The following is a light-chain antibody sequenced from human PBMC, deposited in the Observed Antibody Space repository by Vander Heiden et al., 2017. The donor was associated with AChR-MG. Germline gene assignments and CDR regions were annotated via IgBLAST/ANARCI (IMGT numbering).Light chain of an antibody. CDR1: QSVLYDSNNKNY. Sequence: DIVMTQSPDSLAVSLGERATINCKSSQSVLYDSNNKNYLAWYQQKPGQLPKLLIYWASTRQSGVPDRFSGSGSGTDFTLTINSLQAEDVAVYYCQQYYTTPFTFGPGTKVDIK. V-gene: IGKV4-1*01. CDR3: QQYYTTPFT. CDR2: WAS. J-gene: IGKJ3*01.